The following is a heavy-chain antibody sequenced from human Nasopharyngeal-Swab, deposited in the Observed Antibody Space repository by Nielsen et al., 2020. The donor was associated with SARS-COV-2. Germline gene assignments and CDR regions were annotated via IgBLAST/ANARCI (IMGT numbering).Heavy chain of an antibody. CDR3: AGGQGTVTTYYYYGMDV. CDR1: GFTFSSYG. V-gene: IGHV3-33*01. Sequence: GESLKISCAASGFTFSSYGMHWVRQAPGKGLEWVAVIWYDGSNKYYADSVKGRFTISRDNSKNTLYLQMNSLRAEDTAVYYCAGGQGTVTTYYYYGMDVWGQGTTVTASS. D-gene: IGHD4-17*01. CDR2: IWYDGSNK. J-gene: IGHJ6*02.